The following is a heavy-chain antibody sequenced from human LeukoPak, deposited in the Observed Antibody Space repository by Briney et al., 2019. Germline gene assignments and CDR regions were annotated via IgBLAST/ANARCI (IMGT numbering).Heavy chain of an antibody. CDR2: IDASGGST. Sequence: PGGSLRLSCAASGFTFSSYAMSWVRQAPGKGLEWVSSIDASGGSTYYADSMKGRFTTSRDNSKNTFYLQMNSLRADGTAVYYCAKGSGSGWYGWFAPWGQGTLVTVSS. CDR1: GFTFSSYA. V-gene: IGHV3-23*01. CDR3: AKGSGSGWYGWFAP. J-gene: IGHJ5*02. D-gene: IGHD6-19*01.